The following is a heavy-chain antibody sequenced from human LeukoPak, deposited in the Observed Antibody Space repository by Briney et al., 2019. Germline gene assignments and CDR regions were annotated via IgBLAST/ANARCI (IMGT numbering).Heavy chain of an antibody. CDR2: INQAGSEK. Sequence: PGGSLRLSCAASGFTFSRFWMSWVSQAPGKGMEWVANINQAGSEKYYVDSVKGRFTISRDNAKNSLYLLMNSLRAEDTAVYYCASASPAADYWGQGTLVTVSS. D-gene: IGHD2-2*01. CDR1: GFTFSRFW. CDR3: ASASPAADY. V-gene: IGHV3-7*01. J-gene: IGHJ4*02.